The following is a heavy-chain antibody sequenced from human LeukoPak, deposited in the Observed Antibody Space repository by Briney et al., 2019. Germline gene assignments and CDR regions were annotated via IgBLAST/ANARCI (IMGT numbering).Heavy chain of an antibody. Sequence: GGSLRLSCAASGFTFSSYWMHWVRQAPGKGLVWVSRINSDGSSATYADSVKGRFTISRDNAKNSLYLQMNSLRAEDTAIYYCTRVGYIDYWGQGTLVTVSS. CDR2: INSDGSSA. D-gene: IGHD1-26*01. CDR3: TRVGYIDY. V-gene: IGHV3-74*01. J-gene: IGHJ4*02. CDR1: GFTFSSYW.